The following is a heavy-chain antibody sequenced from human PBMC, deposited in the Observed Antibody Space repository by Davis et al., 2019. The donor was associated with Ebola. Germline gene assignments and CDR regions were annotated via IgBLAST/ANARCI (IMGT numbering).Heavy chain of an antibody. J-gene: IGHJ6*02. CDR2: ISGSGGST. CDR3: AKDGEQLERRPVYYYYGMDV. Sequence: GESLKISCTDSVITFSSYAMTWVRQAPGKGLEWVSAISGSGGSTYYADSVKGRFTISRDNSKNTLYLQMNSLRAEDTAVYYCAKDGEQLERRPVYYYYGMDVWGQGTTVTVSS. V-gene: IGHV3-23*01. CDR1: VITFSSYA. D-gene: IGHD1-1*01.